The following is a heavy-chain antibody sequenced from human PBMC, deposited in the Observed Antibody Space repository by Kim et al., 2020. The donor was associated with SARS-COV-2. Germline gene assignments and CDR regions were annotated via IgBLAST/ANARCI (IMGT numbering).Heavy chain of an antibody. J-gene: IGHJ4*02. CDR1: GYTLTELS. CDR3: ATFGRDYDILTGYLPIDY. CDR2: FNPEDGET. D-gene: IGHD3-9*01. Sequence: ASVKVSCKVSGYTLTELSMHWVRQAPGKGLEWMGGFNPEDGETIYAQKFQGRVTMTEDTSTDTAYMELSSLRSEDTAVYYCATFGRDYDILTGYLPIDYWGQGTLVTVSS. V-gene: IGHV1-24*01.